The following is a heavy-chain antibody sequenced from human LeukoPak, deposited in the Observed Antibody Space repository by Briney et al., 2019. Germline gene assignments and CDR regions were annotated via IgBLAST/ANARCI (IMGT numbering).Heavy chain of an antibody. D-gene: IGHD3-10*01. V-gene: IGHV3-23*01. CDR3: AKVPRGSGSYYNLCFDY. CDR2: ISGSGGST. CDR1: GFTFSSYA. J-gene: IGHJ4*02. Sequence: GGSLRLSCAASGFTFSSYAMSWVRQAPGKGLEWVSAISGSGGSTYYADSVKGRFTISRDNSKNTLYLQMNSLRAEDTAVYYCAKVPRGSGSYYNLCFDYWGQGTLVTVSS.